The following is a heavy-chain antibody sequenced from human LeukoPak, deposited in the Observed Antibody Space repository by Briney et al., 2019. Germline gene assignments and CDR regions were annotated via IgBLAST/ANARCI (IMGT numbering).Heavy chain of an antibody. CDR2: ISYDGSNK. CDR1: GFTFSSYG. V-gene: IGHV3-30*18. J-gene: IGHJ4*02. D-gene: IGHD5-24*01. Sequence: PGGSLRLSCAASGFTFSSYGMHWVRQAPGKGLEWVAVISYDGSNKYYADSVKGRFTISRDNSKNTLYLQMNSLRAEDTAVYYCAKASQRWLQLYYFDYWGQGTLVTVSS. CDR3: AKASQRWLQLYYFDY.